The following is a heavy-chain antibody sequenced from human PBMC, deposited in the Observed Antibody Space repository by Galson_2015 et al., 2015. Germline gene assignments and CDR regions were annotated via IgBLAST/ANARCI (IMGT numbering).Heavy chain of an antibody. J-gene: IGHJ4*02. CDR3: TSGLSRRNCFDY. CDR2: IWYDGSNQ. Sequence: SLRLSCAASGFTFRNYGMNWVRQAPGKGLEWVAVIWYDGSNQDYADSVKGRFTISRDNSKNTLYLQMYSLRVEDTAVYYCTSGLSRRNCFDYWGQGTLVTVSS. V-gene: IGHV3-33*01. CDR1: GFTFRNYG. D-gene: IGHD1-1*01.